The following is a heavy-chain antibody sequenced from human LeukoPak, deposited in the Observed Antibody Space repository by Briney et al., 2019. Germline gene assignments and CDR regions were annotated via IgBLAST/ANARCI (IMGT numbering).Heavy chain of an antibody. CDR3: ARGLRLRELSSPVDH. V-gene: IGHV5-51*01. CDR2: LYPGDSDT. Sequence: GESLKISCKGSGYSFTSYWIGWVRQMPGKGLEWMGILYPGDSDTRYSPSFQGQVTISADKSINTAYLQWSSLKAPDTAMYYCARGLRLRELSSPVDHWGQGTLVTVSS. D-gene: IGHD3-16*02. CDR1: GYSFTSYW. J-gene: IGHJ4*02.